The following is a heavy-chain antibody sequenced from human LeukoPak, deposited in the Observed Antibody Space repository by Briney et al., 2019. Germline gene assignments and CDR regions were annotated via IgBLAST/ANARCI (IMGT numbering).Heavy chain of an antibody. CDR1: GGSISSGGYY. J-gene: IGHJ4*02. CDR2: IYYSGST. Sequence: SETLSLTCTVSGGSISSGGYYWSWIRQHPGKGLEWIGYIYYSGSTYYNPSLKSRVTISVDTPKNQFSLKLSSVTAADTAVYYCAREGDGIVLDYWGQGTLVTVSS. V-gene: IGHV4-31*03. CDR3: AREGDGIVLDY. D-gene: IGHD1-26*01.